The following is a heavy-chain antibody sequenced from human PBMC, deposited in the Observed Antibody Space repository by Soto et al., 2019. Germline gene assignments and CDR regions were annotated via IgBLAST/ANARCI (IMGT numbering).Heavy chain of an antibody. CDR1: GDSITGENC. CDR3: ATQGFYRMGV. J-gene: IGHJ6*02. Sequence: VQLQKWGPGLWQPSGTLSLTSAVSGDSITGENCWSWFRQPPGKGLEWMGEIHHSGATNYNPSLKSRVTISVDKSKNQFSLKLNSVTAADTAMFYCATQGFYRMGVWGRGTTVTVSS. CDR2: IHHSGAT. V-gene: IGHV4-4*02.